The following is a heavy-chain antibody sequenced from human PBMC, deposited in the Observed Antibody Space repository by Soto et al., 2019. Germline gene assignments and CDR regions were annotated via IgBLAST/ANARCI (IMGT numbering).Heavy chain of an antibody. J-gene: IGHJ5*02. CDR3: ARDNGIAGSFDP. CDR1: GFTFSTYS. D-gene: IGHD6-13*01. Sequence: GGSLRLSCAASGFTFSTYSMNWVRQAPGKGLEWISYITSSSTTIFYADSVKGRFTISRDNAKNSLYLQMNSLRDEDTSVYYCARDNGIAGSFDPWGQGTLVTVSS. CDR2: ITSSSTTI. V-gene: IGHV3-48*02.